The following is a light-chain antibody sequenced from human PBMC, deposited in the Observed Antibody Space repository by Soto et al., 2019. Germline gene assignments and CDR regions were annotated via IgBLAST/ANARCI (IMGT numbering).Light chain of an antibody. V-gene: IGKV3D-7*01. Sequence: TVMTQSPATLSLSPGERATLSYRAGQSVNSDYLSWYQQKPGQAPRLLIYGASIRATGIPARFSGGGSGTDFTLTISSLQPEDFAVYYCQEDYNLPPAFGGGTRIEIK. J-gene: IGKJ4*01. CDR3: QEDYNLPPA. CDR2: GAS. CDR1: QSVNSDY.